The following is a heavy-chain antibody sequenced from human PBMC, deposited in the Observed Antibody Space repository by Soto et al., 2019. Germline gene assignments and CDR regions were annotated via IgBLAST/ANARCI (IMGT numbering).Heavy chain of an antibody. CDR3: AAGSYFVFDY. V-gene: IGHV1-3*01. CDR2: INPYNGAT. CDR1: GCTFTSYG. D-gene: IGHD3-10*01. J-gene: IGHJ4*02. Sequence: ASVKVSCKASGCTFTSYGVHWVRQAPGQRPEWVGRINPYNGATNYSQNFQGRVTITRDISANSAYMELSSLRSEDTAVYYCAAGSYFVFDYWGQGTLVTVSS.